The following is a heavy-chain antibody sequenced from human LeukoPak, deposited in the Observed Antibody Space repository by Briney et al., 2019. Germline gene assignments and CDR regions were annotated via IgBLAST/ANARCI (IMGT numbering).Heavy chain of an antibody. V-gene: IGHV3-48*01. D-gene: IGHD4-17*01. CDR3: ARDEDYGIFVNVDY. CDR2: ISSSSSTI. J-gene: IGHJ4*02. Sequence: GGSLRLSCAASGFTFSSYSMNWVRQAPGKGLEWVSYISSSSSTIYYADSVKGRFTISRDNAKNSLYLQMNSLRAEDTAVYYCARDEDYGIFVNVDYWGQGTLVTVSS. CDR1: GFTFSSYS.